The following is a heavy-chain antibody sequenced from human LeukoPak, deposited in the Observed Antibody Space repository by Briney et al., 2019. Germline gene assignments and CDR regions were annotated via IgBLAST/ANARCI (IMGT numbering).Heavy chain of an antibody. J-gene: IGHJ4*02. V-gene: IGHV1-24*01. CDR3: ATGPRWLVPLYFDY. CDR2: FDPEDGET. Sequence: ASVKVSCKVSGYTLTELSMHWVRQAPGKVLEWMGGFDPEDGETIYAQKFQGRVTMTEDTSTDTAYMELSSLRSEDTAVYYCATGPRWLVPLYFDYWGQGTLVTVSS. D-gene: IGHD6-19*01. CDR1: GYTLTELS.